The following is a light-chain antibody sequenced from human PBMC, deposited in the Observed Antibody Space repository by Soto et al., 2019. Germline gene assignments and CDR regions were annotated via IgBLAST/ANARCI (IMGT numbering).Light chain of an antibody. J-gene: IGKJ1*01. CDR3: QQYYSLPWT. V-gene: IGKV4-1*01. CDR2: WAS. Sequence: DIVMTQSPDSLAVSLGERATINCKSSQSVLYTSNNKNYLAWYQQKPGQPPNLLIYWASTRESGVPDRFSGSGSWTDFTLTISSLQAEDVAVYYCQQYYSLPWTFGQGTKVEIE. CDR1: QSVLYTSNNKNY.